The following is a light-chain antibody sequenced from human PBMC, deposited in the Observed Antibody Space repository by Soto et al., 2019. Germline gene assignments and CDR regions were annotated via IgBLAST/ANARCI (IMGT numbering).Light chain of an antibody. Sequence: DIQMTQSPSTLSASVGDRVTITCRASQSISSWLAWYQQKPGKAPKLLIYDASSLESGVPSRFSGSGSGTEFTLTTSCLQPDDFAAYYCQEYNSYPWTFGQGTKVEIK. CDR3: QEYNSYPWT. J-gene: IGKJ1*01. CDR2: DAS. CDR1: QSISSW. V-gene: IGKV1-5*01.